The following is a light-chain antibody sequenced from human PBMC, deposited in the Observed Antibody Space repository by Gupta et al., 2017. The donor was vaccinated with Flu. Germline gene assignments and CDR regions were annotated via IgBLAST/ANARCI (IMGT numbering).Light chain of an antibody. J-gene: IGLJ2*01. CDR1: SSNIGAGYG. Sequence: QSVLTQPPSVSGAPGQRITISCTGSSSNIGAGYGVHWYQQLPGTAPKLLVYGNSNRHSGGPDRFSGSKSGTSASLAITGLQAEEEADYYCQSYDSSLSGSVVFGGGTRLTVL. CDR2: GNS. V-gene: IGLV1-40*01. CDR3: QSYDSSLSGSVV.